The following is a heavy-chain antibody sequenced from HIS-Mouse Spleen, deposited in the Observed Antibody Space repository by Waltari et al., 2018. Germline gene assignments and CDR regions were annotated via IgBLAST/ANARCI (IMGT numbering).Heavy chain of an antibody. J-gene: IGHJ4*02. V-gene: IGHV1-69*01. CDR1: GGTFSRYA. CDR3: ARDQPLEHSSGWSYYFDY. D-gene: IGHD6-19*01. Sequence: QVQLVQSGAEVKKPGSSVKVSCKASGGTFSRYAISWVRQATGPGLEWMGGIIPIFGTANYAQKFQGRVTITADESTSTAYMELSSLRSEDTAVYYCARDQPLEHSSGWSYYFDYWGQGTLVTVSS. CDR2: IIPIFGTA.